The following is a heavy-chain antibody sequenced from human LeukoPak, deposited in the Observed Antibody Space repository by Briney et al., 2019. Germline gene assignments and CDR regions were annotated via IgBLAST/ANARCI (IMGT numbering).Heavy chain of an antibody. J-gene: IGHJ6*02. CDR1: GDTFTSYG. Sequence: GASVKVSCKASGDTFTSYGISWVRQAPGQGLEWMGWISAYNGNTNYAQKLQGRVTMTTDTSTSTAYMELRSLRSDDTAVYYCASRYCSSTSCYGSYYYYGMDVWGQGTTVTVSS. V-gene: IGHV1-18*01. CDR3: ASRYCSSTSCYGSYYYYGMDV. D-gene: IGHD2-2*01. CDR2: ISAYNGNT.